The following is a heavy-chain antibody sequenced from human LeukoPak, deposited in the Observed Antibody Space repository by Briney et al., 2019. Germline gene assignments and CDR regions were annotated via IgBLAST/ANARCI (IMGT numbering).Heavy chain of an antibody. D-gene: IGHD3-3*01. CDR2: INSDGSST. V-gene: IGHV3-74*01. J-gene: IGHJ4*02. CDR3: ARDEMYYDFWSGSETILGYFDY. CDR1: GFTFSSYW. Sequence: SGGSLRLSCAASGFTFSSYWMHWVRQAPGKGLVWVSRINSDGSSTSYADSVKGRFTISRDNAKNSLYLQMNSLRAEDTAVYYCARDEMYYDFWSGSETILGYFDYWGQGTLVTASS.